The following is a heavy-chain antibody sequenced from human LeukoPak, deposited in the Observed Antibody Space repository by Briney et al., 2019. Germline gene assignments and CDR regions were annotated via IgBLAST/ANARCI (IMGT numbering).Heavy chain of an antibody. CDR2: IYSSRSYI. D-gene: IGHD6-13*01. J-gene: IGHJ6*03. CDR3: ARVGSSSWYVDYYYYMDV. Sequence: TAGGSLTLSCTASGFTFSSYNMSWVRQAPGKGLEWVSSIYSSRSYIYNAASVKGRFTISRDNAKNSLYLQMNSLRAEDTAVYYCARVGSSSWYVDYYYYMDVWGKGTTVTVSS. CDR1: GFTFSSYN. V-gene: IGHV3-21*01.